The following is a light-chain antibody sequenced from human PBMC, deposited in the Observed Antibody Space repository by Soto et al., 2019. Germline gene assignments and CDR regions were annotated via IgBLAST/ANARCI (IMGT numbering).Light chain of an antibody. CDR1: QSINNY. CDR2: YAF. Sequence: DVQMTQSPSTLSASVGDRVTITCRASQSINNYLAWYQLRPGKAPRLLIYYAFTLDRGVPSRFSGSGSGTEFTLTISSLQPDDFATYYCQQYASFSPAFGQGTKVGI. J-gene: IGKJ1*01. V-gene: IGKV1-5*01. CDR3: QQYASFSPA.